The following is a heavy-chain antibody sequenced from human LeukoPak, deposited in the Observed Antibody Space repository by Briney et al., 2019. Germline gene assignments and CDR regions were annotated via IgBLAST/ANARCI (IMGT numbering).Heavy chain of an antibody. Sequence: GGSLRLSCAASEFTFSNYWMTWVRQAPGKGLEWVANIKEDGSDKYYVDSVKGRFTISRDNAKNSLYLQMNSLRAEDTAVYYCARDPRSDYWGQGTLVTVSS. D-gene: IGHD3-10*01. J-gene: IGHJ4*02. V-gene: IGHV3-7*01. CDR2: IKEDGSDK. CDR3: ARDPRSDY. CDR1: EFTFSNYW.